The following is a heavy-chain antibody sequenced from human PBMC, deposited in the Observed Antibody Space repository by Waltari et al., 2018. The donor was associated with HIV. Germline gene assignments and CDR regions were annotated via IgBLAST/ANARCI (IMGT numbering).Heavy chain of an antibody. Sequence: QVQLRESGPGLVKPSETLSLTCTVSGGSITTYYWSWIRQPPGKGLEWIGYVYYSGSTNDNPSLTSRVTRSVDRSKNQCSLKVNSVTAADTAVYYCARQRQQPSVAWFDPWGQGTLVTVSS. D-gene: IGHD6-13*01. CDR3: ARQRQQPSVAWFDP. J-gene: IGHJ5*02. CDR2: VYYSGST. CDR1: GGSITTYY. V-gene: IGHV4-59*01.